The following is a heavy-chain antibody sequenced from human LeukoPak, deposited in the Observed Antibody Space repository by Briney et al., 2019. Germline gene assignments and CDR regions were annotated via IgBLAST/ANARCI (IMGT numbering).Heavy chain of an antibody. CDR2: ISTNSSPI. J-gene: IGHJ4*02. D-gene: IGHD1-26*01. CDR3: ASLMVLFRPTYSEPFGY. V-gene: IGHV3-48*01. CDR1: GFTFSTYS. Sequence: GGSLRLSCAASGFTFSTYSMNWVRQSPGKRLEWVSYISTNSSPIYYADSVKGQFPISRDNAKTSLYLQMTSLRAEATAVYYCASLMVLFRPTYSEPFGYWGQGTLVTASS.